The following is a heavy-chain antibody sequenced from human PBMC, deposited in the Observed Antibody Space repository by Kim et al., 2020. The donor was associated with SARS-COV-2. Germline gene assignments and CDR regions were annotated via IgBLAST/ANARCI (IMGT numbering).Heavy chain of an antibody. Sequence: GGSLRLSCAASGFTFSSYGMHGVRQAPGKGLEWVAVISYDGSNKYYADSVKGRFTISRDNSKNTLYLQMNSLRAEDTAVYYCAKEEGSGYSSGWTYYYYGMDVWGQETTVTVSS. CDR1: GFTFSSYG. CDR2: ISYDGSNK. V-gene: IGHV3-30*18. D-gene: IGHD6-19*01. CDR3: AKEEGSGYSSGWTYYYYGMDV. J-gene: IGHJ6*02.